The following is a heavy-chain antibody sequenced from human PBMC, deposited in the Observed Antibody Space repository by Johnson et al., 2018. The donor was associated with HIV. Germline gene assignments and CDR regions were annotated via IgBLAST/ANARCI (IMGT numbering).Heavy chain of an antibody. CDR1: GFTFSDHY. CDR2: AKTKRINYIT. J-gene: IGHJ3*02. Sequence: VQLVESGGGLVQPGGSLRLSCAVSGFTFSDHYMDWVRQAPGKGLEWVARAKTKRINYITQYAASVEGRFTISRDDSKNSLYLQMNSLIIEDTAVYYCSTGDIVGGAGAMLLPLHDAFDIWGQGTMVTVSS. D-gene: IGHD2-15*01. V-gene: IGHV3-72*01. CDR3: STGDIVGGAGAMLLPLHDAFDI.